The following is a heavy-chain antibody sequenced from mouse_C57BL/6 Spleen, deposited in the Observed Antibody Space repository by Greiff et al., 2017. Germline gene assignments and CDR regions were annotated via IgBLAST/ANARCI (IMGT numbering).Heavy chain of an antibody. J-gene: IGHJ3*01. D-gene: IGHD2-5*01. Sequence: QVQLQQPGAELVKPGASVKLSCKASGYTFTSYWMHWVKQRPGQGLEWIGMIHPNSGSTNYNEKFKSKATLTVDKSSSTAYMQLSSLTSEDSAVYYCAREGSNYDFLFSYLCQRTLVTVSA. CDR2: IHPNSGST. CDR3: AREGSNYDFLFSY. CDR1: GYTFTSYW. V-gene: IGHV1-64*01.